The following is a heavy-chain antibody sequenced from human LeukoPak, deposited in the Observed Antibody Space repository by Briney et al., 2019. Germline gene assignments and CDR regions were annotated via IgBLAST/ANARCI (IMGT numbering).Heavy chain of an antibody. V-gene: IGHV2-5*02. CDR2: IYWDDEK. CDR3: AHRNMASYYFDY. D-gene: IGHD2/OR15-2a*01. CDR1: GCSLGTPGGG. Sequence: MVSGPTLVNPPQTLTLTCTFSGCSLGTPGGGVGWIRQPPGKALEWLAHIYWDDEKRYSPSLKSRLTITKDTSKNQVVLTMTNVDPVDTATYYCAHRNMASYYFDYWGQGTLVTVSS. J-gene: IGHJ4*02.